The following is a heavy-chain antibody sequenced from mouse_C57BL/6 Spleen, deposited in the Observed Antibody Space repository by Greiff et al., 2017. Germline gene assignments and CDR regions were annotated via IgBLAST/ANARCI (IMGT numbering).Heavy chain of an antibody. CDR2: IYPGSGNT. J-gene: IGHJ1*03. CDR3: AREYYGNYWYFDV. V-gene: IGHV1-76*01. CDR1: GYTFTDYY. Sequence: VQLQQSGAELVRPGASVKLSCKASGYTFTDYYINWVKQRPGQGLEWIARIYPGSGNTYYNEKFKGKATLTAEKSSSTAYMQLSSLTSEDSAVYFCAREYYGNYWYFDVWGTGTTVTVSS. D-gene: IGHD2-1*01.